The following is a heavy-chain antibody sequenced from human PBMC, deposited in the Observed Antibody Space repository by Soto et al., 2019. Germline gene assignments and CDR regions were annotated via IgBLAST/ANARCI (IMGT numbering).Heavy chain of an antibody. J-gene: IGHJ5*02. Sequence: SETLSLTCTVSGGSISSSSYYWGWIRQPPGKGLEWIGSIYYSGSTYYNPSLKSRVTISVDTSKNQFSLKLSSVTAADTAVYYCARATTPPDYDFWSGYSRFDPWGQGTLVTVSS. CDR3: ARATTPPDYDFWSGYSRFDP. D-gene: IGHD3-3*01. V-gene: IGHV4-39*01. CDR2: IYYSGST. CDR1: GGSISSSSYY.